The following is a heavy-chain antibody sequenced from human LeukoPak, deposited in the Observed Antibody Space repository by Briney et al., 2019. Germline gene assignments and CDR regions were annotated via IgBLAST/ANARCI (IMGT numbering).Heavy chain of an antibody. CDR2: IYTSGST. Sequence: SETLSLTCTVSGGFISSYYWSWIRQPAGKGLEWIGRIYTSGSTNYNPSLKSRVTMSVDTSKNQFSLKLSSVTAADTAVYYCARESRGVDIVANNGMDVWGQGTTVTVSS. J-gene: IGHJ6*02. CDR3: ARESRGVDIVANNGMDV. D-gene: IGHD5-12*01. CDR1: GGFISSYY. V-gene: IGHV4-4*07.